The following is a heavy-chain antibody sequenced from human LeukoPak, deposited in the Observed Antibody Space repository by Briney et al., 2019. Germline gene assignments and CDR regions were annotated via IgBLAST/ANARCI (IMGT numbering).Heavy chain of an antibody. V-gene: IGHV3-21*06. CDR1: GFTFSSYS. J-gene: IGHJ5*02. CDR3: ARDPRVDDYDSSGTWFDP. Sequence: GGSLRLSCAASGFTFSSYSMNWVRQAPGKGLEWVSSISSSCTYIYYADSVKGRFTISRDNAKNSLYLQMNSLRAEDTAVYYCARDPRVDDYDSSGTWFDPWGQGTLVTVSS. CDR2: ISSSCTYI. D-gene: IGHD3-22*01.